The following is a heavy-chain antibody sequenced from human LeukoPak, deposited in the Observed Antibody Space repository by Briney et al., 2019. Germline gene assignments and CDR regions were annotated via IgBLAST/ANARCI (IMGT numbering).Heavy chain of an antibody. V-gene: IGHV4-34*01. D-gene: IGHD5-24*01. Sequence: SETLSLTCAVYGGSFSGYYWSWIRQPPGKGLEWIGEINHSGSTNYNPSLKSRVTISVDTSKNQFSLKLSSVTAADTAVYYCARGRSEMAIIAGRDYWGQGTLVTVSS. CDR1: GGSFSGYY. CDR2: INHSGST. CDR3: ARGRSEMAIIAGRDY. J-gene: IGHJ4*02.